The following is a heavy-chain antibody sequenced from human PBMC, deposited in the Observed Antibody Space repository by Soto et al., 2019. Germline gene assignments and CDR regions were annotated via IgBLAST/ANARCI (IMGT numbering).Heavy chain of an antibody. CDR2: ISGSGGST. V-gene: IGHV3-23*01. J-gene: IGHJ4*02. Sequence: PGGCMRLSCAASGFTFSSYAMSWVRQAPGKGLEWVSAISGSGGSTYYADSVKGRFTISRDNSKNTLYLQMNSLRAEDTAVYYCEKDSGWLHPHYYFDYWGQGTLVTVSS. CDR3: EKDSGWLHPHYYFDY. CDR1: GFTFSSYA. D-gene: IGHD5-12*01.